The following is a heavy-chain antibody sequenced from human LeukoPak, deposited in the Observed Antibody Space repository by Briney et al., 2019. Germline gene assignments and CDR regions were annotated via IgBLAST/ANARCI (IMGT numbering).Heavy chain of an antibody. CDR3: ARGLEDRTPRYCGRDV. J-gene: IGHJ6*02. Sequence: PSETLSLTCTVSGGSISSYYWSWIRQPPGKGLEWIGYIYYSGSTNYNPSLKSRVTISVDTSKNQFSLKLSSVTTADTAVYYCARGLEDRTPRYCGRDVWGQGTTVTVS. CDR1: GGSISSYY. V-gene: IGHV4-59*12. D-gene: IGHD3-22*01. CDR2: IYYSGST.